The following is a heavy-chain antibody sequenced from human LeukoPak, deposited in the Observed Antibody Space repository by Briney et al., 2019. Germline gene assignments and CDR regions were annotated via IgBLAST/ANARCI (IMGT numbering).Heavy chain of an antibody. J-gene: IGHJ4*02. CDR2: ITGDGGST. CDR1: GFTFDDYA. V-gene: IGHV3-43*02. CDR3: AKEGPIAVAGYFDY. D-gene: IGHD6-19*01. Sequence: GGSLRLSCAASGFTFDDYAIHWVRQAPGKGLEWVSLITGDGGSTFYADSVKGRFTISRDNSKNSLHLQMNSLRTDDTALYYCAKEGPIAVAGYFDYWGQGTLVTVSS.